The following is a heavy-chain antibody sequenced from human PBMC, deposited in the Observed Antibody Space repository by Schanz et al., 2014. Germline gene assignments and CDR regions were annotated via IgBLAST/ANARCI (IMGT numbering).Heavy chain of an antibody. J-gene: IGHJ4*02. D-gene: IGHD1-26*01. CDR1: GFTAFY. CDR2: INPNSGGT. Sequence: QVQLVQSGTEVKKPGASVKVSCKASGFTAFYMHWVRQAPGQGLEWMGWINPNSGGTVYAQQFQGRVTMTRDTSITTGYLELSRLRSDDTAVYYCARDRDQWDGNYLDYWGQGTLVTVSP. CDR3: ARDRDQWDGNYLDY. V-gene: IGHV1-2*02.